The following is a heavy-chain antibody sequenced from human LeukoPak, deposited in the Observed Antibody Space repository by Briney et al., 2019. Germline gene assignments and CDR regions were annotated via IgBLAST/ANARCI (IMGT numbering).Heavy chain of an antibody. V-gene: IGHV4-34*01. CDR3: ARGGTHYYDRKFLSAHFDY. J-gene: IGHJ4*02. CDR2: INHSGST. Sequence: PSETLSLTCAVYGGSFSGYYWSWIRQPPGKGLEWIGEINHSGSTNYNPSLKSRVTISVDTSKNRFSLKLSSVTAADTAVYYCARGGTHYYDRKFLSAHFDYWGQGTLVTVSS. D-gene: IGHD3-22*01. CDR1: GGSFSGYY.